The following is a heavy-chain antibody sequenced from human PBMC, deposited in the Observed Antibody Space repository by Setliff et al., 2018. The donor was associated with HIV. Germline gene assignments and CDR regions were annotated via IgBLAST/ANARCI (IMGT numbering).Heavy chain of an antibody. D-gene: IGHD6-19*01. Sequence: PSETLSLTCTVSGASITSGGHYWSWIRQHPGKGLEWIGYIYYSGTTHYNPSLKSRVNISMDTSENRFSLRLTSVTAADTAVYYCAKEALGGSYSSGWYLQYYYYYYYMDVWGKGTTVTSP. V-gene: IGHV4-31*03. CDR3: AKEALGGSYSSGWYLQYYYYYYYMDV. CDR2: IYYSGTT. J-gene: IGHJ6*03. CDR1: GASITSGGHY.